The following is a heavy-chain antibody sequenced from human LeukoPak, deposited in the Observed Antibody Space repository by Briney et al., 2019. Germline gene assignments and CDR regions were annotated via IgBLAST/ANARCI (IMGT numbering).Heavy chain of an antibody. CDR2: ISGSSTTI. J-gene: IGHJ4*02. CDR1: GFTFSSYS. Sequence: GGSLRLSCATSGFTFSSYSMNWVRQAPGKGLEWLSYISGSSTTIHYADSVQGRFSISSDNAKNSVCLQMDSLRDEDTAVYFCARFRSGSSCLDSCGQGTLVTVSS. CDR3: ARFRSGSSCLDS. V-gene: IGHV3-48*02. D-gene: IGHD2-15*01.